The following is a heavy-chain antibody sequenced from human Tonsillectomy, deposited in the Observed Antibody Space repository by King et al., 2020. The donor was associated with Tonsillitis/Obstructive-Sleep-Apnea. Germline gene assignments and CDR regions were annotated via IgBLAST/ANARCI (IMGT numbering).Heavy chain of an antibody. Sequence: VQLVESGAEVKKPGSSVKVSCKASGGTFSSYAISWVRQAPGQGLEWMGGIIPIFGTANYAQKFQGRVTITADESTSTAYMELSSLRSEDTAVYYCARGRGDFGVVSDAFDIWGQGTMVTVSS. CDR1: GGTFSSYA. J-gene: IGHJ3*02. CDR2: IIPIFGTA. D-gene: IGHD3-3*01. CDR3: ARGRGDFGVVSDAFDI. V-gene: IGHV1-69*01.